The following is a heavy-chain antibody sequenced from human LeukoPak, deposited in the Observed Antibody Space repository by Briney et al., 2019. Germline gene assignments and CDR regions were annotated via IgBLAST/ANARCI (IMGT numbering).Heavy chain of an antibody. V-gene: IGHV3-73*01. CDR3: TRRAHRGYSKYSYVY. D-gene: IGHD4-11*01. CDR1: GFTFSGSA. J-gene: IGHJ4*02. Sequence: GGSLRLSCAASGFTFSGSAMPWVRQASGKGLEWVGRIRSKANSYATAYAASVKGRLTISRDDSKNTAYLQMNSLKTEDTAVYYCTRRAHRGYSKYSYVYWGQGTLVTVSS. CDR2: IRSKANSYAT.